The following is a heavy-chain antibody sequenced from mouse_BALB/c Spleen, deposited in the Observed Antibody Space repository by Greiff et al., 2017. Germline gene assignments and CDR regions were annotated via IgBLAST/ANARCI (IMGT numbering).Heavy chain of an antibody. CDR2: IRLKSNNYAT. CDR3: TRAPYYGAMDY. D-gene: IGHD2-10*01. V-gene: IGHV6-6*02. CDR1: GFTFSNYW. J-gene: IGHJ4*01. Sequence: EVKVVESGGGLVQPGGSMKLSCVASGFTFSNYWMNWVRQSPEKGLEWVAEIRLKSNNYATHYAESVKGRFTISRDDSKSSVYLQMNNLRAEDTGIYYCTRAPYYGAMDYWGQGTSVTVSS.